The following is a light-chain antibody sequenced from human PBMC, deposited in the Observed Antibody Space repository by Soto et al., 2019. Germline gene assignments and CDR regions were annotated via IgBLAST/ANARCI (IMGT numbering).Light chain of an antibody. V-gene: IGLV3-21*02. CDR2: DDS. Sequence: SYELTQPPSLSVAPGQTATITRGGDDIRTRSVHWYQQKPGQAPVLVVYDDSDSVIPERFSGSNSGNTATLTIGRAEAGDEADYYCQVWDFVTDHAVFGGGTKLTVL. J-gene: IGLJ2*01. CDR3: QVWDFVTDHAV. CDR1: DIRTRS.